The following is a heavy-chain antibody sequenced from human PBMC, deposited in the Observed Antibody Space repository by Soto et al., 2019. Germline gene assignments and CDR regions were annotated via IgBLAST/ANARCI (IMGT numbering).Heavy chain of an antibody. D-gene: IGHD3-22*01. CDR3: ARMNYYDTSGYPFDY. CDR1: CGSISSNY. Sequence: PSETLSLTCTVSCGSISSNYWSWIRQPPGKGLEWIGYIYFRGTTNYNPSLKSRVTMSADTSKNQFSLKLNSVTAADTAVYYCARMNYYDTSGYPFDYWGQGMMVTVSS. V-gene: IGHV4-59*01. J-gene: IGHJ4*02. CDR2: IYFRGTT.